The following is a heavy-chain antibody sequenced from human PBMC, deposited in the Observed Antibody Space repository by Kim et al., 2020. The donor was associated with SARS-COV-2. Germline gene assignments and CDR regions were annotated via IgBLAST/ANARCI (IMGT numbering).Heavy chain of an antibody. CDR2: IRGSGGRT. CDR3: AKKADYFDF. J-gene: IGHJ4*02. V-gene: IGHV3-23*01. CDR1: GFTFSSYA. Sequence: GGSLRLSCAASGFTFSSYAMSWVRQAPGKGLEWVSAIRGSGGRTYYADSVKGRFTIPRDNFKNTRYLQINSLRAEDTAGYYCAKKADYFDFWGQGTLVTVSS.